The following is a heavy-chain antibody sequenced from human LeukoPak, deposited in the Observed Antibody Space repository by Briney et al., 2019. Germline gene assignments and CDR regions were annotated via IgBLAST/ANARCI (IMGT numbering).Heavy chain of an antibody. Sequence: GASVKISCKASGYTFTGYYINWVRQAPGQAPEWVGWVNPNTGGTRYAQKFQGRVTMIRDTSITTAFMELRGLTFDDTAVFYCVREAGPLDWGQGTLVTVSS. CDR3: VREAGPLD. CDR2: VNPNTGGT. CDR1: GYTFTGYY. V-gene: IGHV1-2*02. J-gene: IGHJ4*02.